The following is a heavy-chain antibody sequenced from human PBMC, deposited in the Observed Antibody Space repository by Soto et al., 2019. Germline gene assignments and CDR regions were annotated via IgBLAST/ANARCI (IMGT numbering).Heavy chain of an antibody. V-gene: IGHV1-3*01. CDR3: ARGRITIFGVVINFLGSYWFDP. Sequence: QVQLVQSGAEVKKPGASVKVSCKASGYTFTSYAMHWVRQAPGQRLEWMGWINAGNGNTKYSQKFQGRVTITRDTSASTAYMELSSLRSEDTAVYYCARGRITIFGVVINFLGSYWFDPWGQGTLVTVSS. D-gene: IGHD3-3*01. CDR2: INAGNGNT. CDR1: GYTFTSYA. J-gene: IGHJ5*02.